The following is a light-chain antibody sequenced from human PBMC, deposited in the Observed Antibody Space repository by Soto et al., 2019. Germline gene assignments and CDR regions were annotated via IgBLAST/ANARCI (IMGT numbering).Light chain of an antibody. Sequence: EIVWTQSPAPLSFSLGESATLSGRASHSVSSYLAWYQQRPGQGPRLLIYDASNRATGVSARFSGSGYGTDFTLTISSLEPDDFAVYYCHQRSSWPRGPFGQGGKVDI. J-gene: IGKJ1*01. CDR1: HSVSSY. CDR3: HQRSSWPRGP. V-gene: IGKV3-11*01. CDR2: DAS.